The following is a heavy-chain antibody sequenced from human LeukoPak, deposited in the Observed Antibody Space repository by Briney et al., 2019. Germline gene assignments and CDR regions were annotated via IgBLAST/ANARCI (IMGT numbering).Heavy chain of an antibody. Sequence: GGSLRLSCAASGFTFSSYSMNWVRQAPGKGLEWVSSISSSSSYIYYADSVKGRFTISRDNAKNSLYLQMNRLRAEDTAVYYCARGGNSGWFDPWGQGTLVTVSS. D-gene: IGHD4-23*01. CDR1: GFTFSSYS. CDR3: ARGGNSGWFDP. V-gene: IGHV3-21*01. J-gene: IGHJ5*02. CDR2: ISSSSSYI.